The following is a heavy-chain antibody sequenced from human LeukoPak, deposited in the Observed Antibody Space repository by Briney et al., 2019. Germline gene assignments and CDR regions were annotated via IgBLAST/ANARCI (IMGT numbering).Heavy chain of an antibody. CDR2: ISFDGSNK. D-gene: IGHD3-9*01. Sequence: GGSLRLSCAASAFTFSSYAMHWVRQAPGKGLEWVAVISFDGSNKYYADSVKGRFTISRDNSKNTLYLQMNSLRAEDTAVYYCARGNYDILTGYYYGMDVWGQGTTVTVSS. J-gene: IGHJ6*02. CDR3: ARGNYDILTGYYYGMDV. CDR1: AFTFSSYA. V-gene: IGHV3-30*04.